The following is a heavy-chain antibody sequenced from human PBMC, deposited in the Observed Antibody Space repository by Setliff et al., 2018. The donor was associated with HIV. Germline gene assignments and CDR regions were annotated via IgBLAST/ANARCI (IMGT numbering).Heavy chain of an antibody. Sequence: GESLKISCLASGFSFGTYSMTWVRQAPGKGLEWVSSISSASSYIYYEDSVKGRFTVSRDNAEHSLYLQMDSLRADDTAVYYCARGYSSSWHNDYHYYMDVWGKGTTVTVSS. CDR2: ISSASSYI. CDR3: ARGYSSSWHNDYHYYMDV. D-gene: IGHD6-13*01. CDR1: GFSFGTYS. J-gene: IGHJ6*03. V-gene: IGHV3-21*01.